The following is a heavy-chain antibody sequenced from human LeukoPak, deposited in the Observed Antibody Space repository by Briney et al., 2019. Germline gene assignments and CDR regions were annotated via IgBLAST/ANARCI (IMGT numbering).Heavy chain of an antibody. V-gene: IGHV1-69*05. CDR3: ARGPSERGFWSGYVNQLGDAFDI. CDR2: IIPIFGTA. J-gene: IGHJ3*02. D-gene: IGHD3-3*01. CDR1: GGTFSSYA. Sequence: ASVKVSCKASGGTFSSYAISWVRQAPGQGLEWMGGIIPIFGTANYAQKLQGRVTMTTDTSTSTAYMELRSLRSDDTAVYYCARGPSERGFWSGYVNQLGDAFDIWGQGTMVTVSS.